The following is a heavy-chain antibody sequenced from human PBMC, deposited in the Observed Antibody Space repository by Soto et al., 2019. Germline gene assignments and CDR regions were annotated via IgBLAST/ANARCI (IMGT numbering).Heavy chain of an antibody. Sequence: QVQLVQSGADVKKPGASVKVSCKASGYTFTSYYMHWVREAPGRGLEWMGVINPSGGGATYAQNSEARVNMTRDPSTSTVYMEMSSLRSEETAVYYCAREADGESAKGMDVWAQGTTGAFSS. CDR3: AREADGESAKGMDV. CDR2: INPSGGGA. CDR1: GYTFTSYY. J-gene: IGHJ6*02. V-gene: IGHV1-46*01.